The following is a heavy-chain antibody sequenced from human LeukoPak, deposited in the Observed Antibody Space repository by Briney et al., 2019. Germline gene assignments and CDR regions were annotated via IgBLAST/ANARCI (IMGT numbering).Heavy chain of an antibody. Sequence: PSETLSLTCTVSGGSISSYYWSWIRQPPGKGLEWIGSIHYSGSTTYNPSLKSRVTISVDMSKSQFSLTLSSVTAADTALYYCARHGPLYDIWSAQFYFDYWGQGTLVAVSS. CDR1: GGSISSYY. J-gene: IGHJ4*02. V-gene: IGHV4-59*08. D-gene: IGHD3-3*01. CDR2: IHYSGST. CDR3: ARHGPLYDIWSAQFYFDY.